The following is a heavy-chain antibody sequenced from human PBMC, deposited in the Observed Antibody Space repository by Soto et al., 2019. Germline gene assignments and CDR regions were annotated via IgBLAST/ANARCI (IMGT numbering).Heavy chain of an antibody. CDR2: IWWDGSYK. Sequence: PWGSLRPSCAASGFTFISSGIHFCRQSPFKWLEWVAVIWWDGSYKYYEDSVKGRFTISRDNSQNTLYLQMNSLRVADTAVYYCASSGRGDLTARVNFFYYGLDVWGQGTAVTVSS. D-gene: IGHD5-18*01. J-gene: IGHJ6*02. V-gene: IGHV3-33*01. CDR3: ASSGRGDLTARVNFFYYGLDV. CDR1: GFTFISSG.